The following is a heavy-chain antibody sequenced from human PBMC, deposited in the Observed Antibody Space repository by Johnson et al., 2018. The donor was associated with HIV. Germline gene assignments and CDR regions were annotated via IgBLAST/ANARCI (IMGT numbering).Heavy chain of an antibody. CDR3: ARVDDPYYNFWSGTSGAFDI. CDR1: GFTFSSYW. D-gene: IGHD3-3*01. CDR2: INSDGSNT. J-gene: IGHJ3*02. Sequence: VHLVESGGGLVQPGGSLRLSCAASGFTFSSYWMHWVRQGPGEGLVWVSRINSDGSNTSYAGSVKGRFTISRDNAKNTLYLQMNSLRAEDTAVYYCARVDDPYYNFWSGTSGAFDIWGQGTMVTVSS. V-gene: IGHV3-74*02.